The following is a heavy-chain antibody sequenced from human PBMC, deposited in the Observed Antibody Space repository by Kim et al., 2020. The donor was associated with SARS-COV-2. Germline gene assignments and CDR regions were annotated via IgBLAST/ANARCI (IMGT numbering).Heavy chain of an antibody. CDR2: ISSHGTAT. Sequence: GGSLRLSCAASGFTFNTFAMSWVRQAPGKGLEWVSQISSHGTATYYADSVKGRFTISRDNSRTTLFLQINSLSADDTAVYYCVKPTDYSISYNAFAVWGQGTMVAVSS. D-gene: IGHD6-6*01. CDR3: VKPTDYSISYNAFAV. J-gene: IGHJ3*01. CDR1: GFTFNTFA. V-gene: IGHV3-23*01.